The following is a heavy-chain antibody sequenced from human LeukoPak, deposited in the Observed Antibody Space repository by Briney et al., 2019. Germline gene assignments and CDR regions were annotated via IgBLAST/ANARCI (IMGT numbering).Heavy chain of an antibody. CDR2: IYSGGST. J-gene: IGHJ4*02. V-gene: IGHV3-66*01. Sequence: GGSLRLSCAASGFTVSSNYMSWVRQAPGKGLEWVSVIYSGGSTYYADSVKGRFTISSDNSKNTLYLQMNSLRAEDTAVYYCARGSGSYLYFDYWGQGTLVTVFS. CDR3: ARGSGSYLYFDY. CDR1: GFTVSSNY. D-gene: IGHD1-26*01.